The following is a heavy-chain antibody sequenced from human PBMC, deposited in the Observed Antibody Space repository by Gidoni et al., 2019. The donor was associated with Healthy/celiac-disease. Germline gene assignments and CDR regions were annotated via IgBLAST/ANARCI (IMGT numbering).Heavy chain of an antibody. J-gene: IGHJ6*03. V-gene: IGHV3-23*04. CDR1: GFTFSSSA. CDR2: ISGSGGST. Sequence: EVQLVESGGGLVQPGGSLRLSCAASGFTFSSSAMSWVRQAPGKGLEWVSAISGSGGSTYYADSVKGRFTISRDNSKNTLYLQMNSLRAEDTAVYYCAKEGAAAGPDYYYYMDVWGKGTTVTVSS. D-gene: IGHD6-13*01. CDR3: AKEGAAAGPDYYYYMDV.